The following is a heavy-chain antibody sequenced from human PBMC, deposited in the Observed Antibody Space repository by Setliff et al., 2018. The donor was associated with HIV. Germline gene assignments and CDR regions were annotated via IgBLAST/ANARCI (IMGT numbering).Heavy chain of an antibody. Sequence: GGSLRLSCAASGFTFSSYEMNWVRQAPGKGLEWVSYISSSGSTIYYADSVKGRFTISRDNAKNSLYLQMNSLRAEDTAVYYCARPYYYDSSGSLRYFDYWGQGTLVTVSS. J-gene: IGHJ4*02. V-gene: IGHV3-48*03. CDR1: GFTFSSYE. CDR2: ISSSGSTI. D-gene: IGHD3-22*01. CDR3: ARPYYYDSSGSLRYFDY.